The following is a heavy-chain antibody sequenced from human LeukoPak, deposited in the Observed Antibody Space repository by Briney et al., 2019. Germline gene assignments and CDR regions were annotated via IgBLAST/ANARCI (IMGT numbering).Heavy chain of an antibody. J-gene: IGHJ4*02. Sequence: GGTLRLSCAASGFTFSSYAMSWVRQAPGKGLEWVSAISGSGGSTYYADSVKGRFTISRDNSKNTLYLQMNSLGAEDTAVYYCAKDPGGSSSRDDYWGQGTLVTVSS. D-gene: IGHD6-13*01. CDR3: AKDPGGSSSRDDY. CDR1: GFTFSSYA. CDR2: ISGSGGST. V-gene: IGHV3-23*01.